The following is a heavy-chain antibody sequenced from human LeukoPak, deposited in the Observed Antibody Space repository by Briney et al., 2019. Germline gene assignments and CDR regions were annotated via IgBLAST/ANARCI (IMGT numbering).Heavy chain of an antibody. Sequence: PSETLSLTCTVSGGSISSYYWSWIRQPPGKGLEWIGEINHSGSTNYNPSLKSRVTISVDTSKNQFSLKLSSVTAADTAVYYCARARNLQGMPEVIIPDYFDYWGQGTLVTVSS. D-gene: IGHD3-3*01. CDR1: GGSISSYY. V-gene: IGHV4-34*01. J-gene: IGHJ4*02. CDR3: ARARNLQGMPEVIIPDYFDY. CDR2: INHSGST.